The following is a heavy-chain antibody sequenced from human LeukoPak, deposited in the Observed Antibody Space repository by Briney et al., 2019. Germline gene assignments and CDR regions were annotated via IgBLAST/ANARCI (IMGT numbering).Heavy chain of an antibody. Sequence: SCKASGYTFSSYAMSWVRQAPGKGLEWVSAISGSGGSTYYADSVKGRFTISRDNSKNTLYLQMNSLRAEDTAVYYCAKDFIVVVVAAIGSDAFDIWGQGTMVTVSS. CDR3: AKDFIVVVVAAIGSDAFDI. D-gene: IGHD2-15*01. J-gene: IGHJ3*02. CDR2: ISGSGGST. V-gene: IGHV3-23*01. CDR1: GYTFSSYA.